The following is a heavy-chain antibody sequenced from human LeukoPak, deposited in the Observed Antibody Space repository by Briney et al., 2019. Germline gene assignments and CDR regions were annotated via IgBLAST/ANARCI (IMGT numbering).Heavy chain of an antibody. Sequence: ASVTVSCKASGYTFTSYAMHWVRQAPGQRLEWMGWINAGNGNTKYSQKFQGRVTITRDTSASTAYMELSSLRSEDTAVYYCARDRRSSGYYYYFDYWGQGTLVTVSS. CDR2: INAGNGNT. V-gene: IGHV1-3*01. CDR1: GYTFTSYA. CDR3: ARDRRSSGYYYYFDY. J-gene: IGHJ4*02. D-gene: IGHD3-22*01.